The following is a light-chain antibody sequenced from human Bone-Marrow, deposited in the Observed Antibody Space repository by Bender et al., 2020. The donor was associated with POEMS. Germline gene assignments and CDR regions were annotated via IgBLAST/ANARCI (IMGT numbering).Light chain of an antibody. CDR1: ELGVKY. CDR3: QAWDGSSVV. J-gene: IGLJ2*01. CDR2: QDA. Sequence: SYALTQPPSVSVSPGQTASITCSGDELGVKYVSWYQQKPGQSPVLVIYQDATRPSGIPERFSGSNSGNTATLTISGTQAMDEADYYCQAWDGSSVVFGEGTKLTVL. V-gene: IGLV3-1*01.